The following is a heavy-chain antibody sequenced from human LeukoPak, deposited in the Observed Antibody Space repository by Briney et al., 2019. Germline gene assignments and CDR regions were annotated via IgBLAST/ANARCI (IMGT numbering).Heavy chain of an antibody. Sequence: GGSLRLSCAASGLTFSSYAMSWVRQALGKGLEWVSSVNGSGYSAYNADSVKGRFTISRDNSKDTLFLQMSTLRVEDTAVYYCAKVVSYSSGWFFHHWGQGTLVTVSS. CDR1: GLTFSSYA. CDR2: VNGSGYSA. D-gene: IGHD6-19*01. CDR3: AKVVSYSSGWFFHH. V-gene: IGHV3-23*01. J-gene: IGHJ1*01.